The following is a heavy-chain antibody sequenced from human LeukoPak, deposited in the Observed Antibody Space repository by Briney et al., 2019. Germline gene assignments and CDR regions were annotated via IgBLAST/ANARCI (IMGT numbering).Heavy chain of an antibody. Sequence: GGSLRLSCAASGFTFSSDWMHWVRQAPGKGLVWVSRINSDGSSTSYADSVKGRFTISRDNAQNTLYLQMNSLRAEDTAVYYCARTSDGYWFDPWGQGTLVTVSS. CDR1: GFTFSSDW. J-gene: IGHJ5*02. CDR3: ARTSDGYWFDP. V-gene: IGHV3-74*01. CDR2: INSDGSST.